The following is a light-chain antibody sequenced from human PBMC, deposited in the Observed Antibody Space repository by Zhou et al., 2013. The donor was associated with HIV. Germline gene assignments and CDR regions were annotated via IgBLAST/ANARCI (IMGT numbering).Light chain of an antibody. Sequence: EIVLTQSPATLSLSPGERATLSCRASQSISNYLAWYQQKPGQAPRLLIYDASNRATGIPARFSGSGSGTDFTLTISRLEPEDFAVYYCQRYGSSSYSFGQGTKLEIK. CDR3: QRYGSSSYS. J-gene: IGKJ2*01. CDR1: QSISNY. CDR2: DAS. V-gene: IGKV3-11*01.